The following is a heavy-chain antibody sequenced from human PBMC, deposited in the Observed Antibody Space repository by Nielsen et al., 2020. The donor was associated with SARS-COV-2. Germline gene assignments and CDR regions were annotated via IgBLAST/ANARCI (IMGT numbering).Heavy chain of an antibody. CDR3: ARDFRGWAGEGFDY. J-gene: IGHJ4*02. CDR2: INPNSGGT. CDR1: GYTFIGYY. Sequence: ASVKVSCKASGYTFIGYYIHWVRHAPGQGLEWMGRINPNSGGTNYAQKFQGGVTMTRDTSISTVYMELSRLISDDTAVYYCARDFRGWAGEGFDYWGQGTLVTVSS. D-gene: IGHD6-19*01. V-gene: IGHV1-2*06.